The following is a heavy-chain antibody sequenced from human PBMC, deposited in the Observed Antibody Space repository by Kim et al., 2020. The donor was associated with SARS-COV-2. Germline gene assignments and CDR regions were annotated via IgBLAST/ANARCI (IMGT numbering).Heavy chain of an antibody. CDR3: AKGSLWFGELLALDY. V-gene: IGHV3-30*02. J-gene: IGHJ4*02. D-gene: IGHD3-10*01. Sequence: DSGKGRFTISRDNSKNTLYLQMNSLRAEDTAVYYCAKGSLWFGELLALDYWGQGTLVTVSS.